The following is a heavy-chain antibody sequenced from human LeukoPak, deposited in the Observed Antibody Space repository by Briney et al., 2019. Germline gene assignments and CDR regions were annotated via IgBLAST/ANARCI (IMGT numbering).Heavy chain of an antibody. J-gene: IGHJ5*01. D-gene: IGHD2-8*01. Sequence: SETLSLTCAVYGGSFSGYYWSWIREPPGKGLEWIGEINHSGSTNYNPSLKSRVTISVDTSKNQFSLKLSSVTAADTAVYYCARGIVLMVYANYRFDSWGQGTLVTVSS. CDR2: INHSGST. CDR3: ARGIVLMVYANYRFDS. V-gene: IGHV4-34*01. CDR1: GGSFSGYY.